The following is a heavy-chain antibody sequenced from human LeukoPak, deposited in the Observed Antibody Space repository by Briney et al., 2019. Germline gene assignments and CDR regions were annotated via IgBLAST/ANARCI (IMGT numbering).Heavy chain of an antibody. J-gene: IGHJ6*04. CDR2: ISSSGSTI. CDR1: GFTFGSYE. D-gene: IGHD3-10*02. CDR3: AELGITMIGGV. V-gene: IGHV3-48*03. Sequence: GGSLRLSCAASGFTFGSYEMNWVRQAPGKGLEWVSYISSSGSTIYYADSVKGRFTVSRDNAKNSLYLQMNSLRAEDTAVYYCAELGITMIGGVWGKGTTVTISS.